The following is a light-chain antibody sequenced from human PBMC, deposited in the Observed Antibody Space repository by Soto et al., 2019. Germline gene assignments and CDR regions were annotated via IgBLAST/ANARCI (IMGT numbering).Light chain of an antibody. J-gene: IGKJ1*01. Sequence: EIVLTQSPGTLSLSPGERATLSCRASQSVSSNSLAWYQQKPGQAPRLLIYGASSRATGIPARFSGSGSGTEFTLTISSLQSEDFAVYYCQQYNNWLTWTFGQGTKVDIK. CDR3: QQYNNWLTWT. V-gene: IGKV3-15*01. CDR2: GAS. CDR1: QSVSSN.